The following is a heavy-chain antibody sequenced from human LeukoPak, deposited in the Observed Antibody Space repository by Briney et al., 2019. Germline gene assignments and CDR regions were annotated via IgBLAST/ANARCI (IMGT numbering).Heavy chain of an antibody. Sequence: PGGSLRLSCAASGFTVSSNYMSWVRQAPGKGLEWVSIIYSGGSTYYADSVKGRFTISGDNSKNTLFLQMNSLRAEDTAVYYCATGNTWIQLWTFDYWSQGTLVTVSS. CDR3: ATGNTWIQLWTFDY. V-gene: IGHV3-53*01. CDR2: IYSGGST. J-gene: IGHJ4*02. CDR1: GFTVSSNY. D-gene: IGHD5-18*01.